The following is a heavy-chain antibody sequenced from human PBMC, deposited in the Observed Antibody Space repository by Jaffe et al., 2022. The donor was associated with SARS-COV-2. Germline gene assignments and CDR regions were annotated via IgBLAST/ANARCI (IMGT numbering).Heavy chain of an antibody. V-gene: IGHV3-23*04. CDR3: AKDMVRGGKRDLYYFDY. J-gene: IGHJ4*02. Sequence: EVQLVESGGGLVQPGGSLRLSCAASGFTFSSYAMSWVRQAPGKGLEWVSAISGSGGSTYYADSVKGRFTISRDNSKNTLYLQMNSLRAEDTAVYYCAKDMVRGGKRDLYYFDYWGQGTLVTVSS. CDR1: GFTFSSYA. D-gene: IGHD3-10*01. CDR2: ISGSGGST.